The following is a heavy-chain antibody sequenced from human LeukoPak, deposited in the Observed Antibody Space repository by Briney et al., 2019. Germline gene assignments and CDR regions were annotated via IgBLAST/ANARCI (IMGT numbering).Heavy chain of an antibody. V-gene: IGHV3-23*01. CDR2: MSVSGGMT. D-gene: IGHD3-22*01. CDR3: AKGPFFYYDASGYNYFES. CDR1: GFTFSSFA. Sequence: GGSLRLSCAASGFTFSSFAMSWVRQAPGEGLEWVSAMSVSGGMTYSADSVKGRFTISRDNSKDTLYLQMNSLRAEDTAIYYCAKGPFFYYDASGYNYFESWGQGTLVTVSS. J-gene: IGHJ4*02.